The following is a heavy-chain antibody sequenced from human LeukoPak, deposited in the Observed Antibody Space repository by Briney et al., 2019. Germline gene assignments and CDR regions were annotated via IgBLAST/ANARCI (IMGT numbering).Heavy chain of an antibody. CDR2: IYYSGST. J-gene: IGHJ4*01. D-gene: IGHD3/OR15-3a*01. V-gene: IGHV4-59*02. Sequence: SSETLSLTCTVCGASVSGKFWSWIRHSPGNGLEWIGLIYYSGSTKFNPSLKSRVAMSVDPSNNQFSLSLNSVTTTDTAVYFCVGGGDWLPEYWGHGTQVIVSS. CDR3: VGGGDWLPEY. CDR1: GASVSGKF.